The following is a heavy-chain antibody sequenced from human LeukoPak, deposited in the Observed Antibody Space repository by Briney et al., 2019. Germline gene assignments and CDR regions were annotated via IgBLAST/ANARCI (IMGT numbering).Heavy chain of an antibody. J-gene: IGHJ4*02. V-gene: IGHV1-2*02. CDR3: ARDLFYSTSSGGDEHLRSSGSGLN. CDR1: GYTFTDYY. CDR2: INPNSGGT. Sequence: ASVKVSCKASGYTFTDYYIHWVRQAPGQGLESMGWINPNSGGTNYAQKFQGRVTMTRDTSISTAYMELSSLRSDDTAVYYCARDLFYSTSSGGDEHLRSSGSGLNWGQGTLVTVSS. D-gene: IGHD6-6*01.